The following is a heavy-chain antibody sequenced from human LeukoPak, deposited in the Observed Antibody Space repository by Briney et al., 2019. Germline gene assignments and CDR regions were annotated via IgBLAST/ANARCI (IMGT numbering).Heavy chain of an antibody. CDR3: ARGGDIAVVPAAMVGP. D-gene: IGHD2-2*01. CDR2: MNTNSGNT. J-gene: IGHJ5*02. V-gene: IGHV1-8*01. Sequence: ASVKVSCKASGCTFTSYDINWVRQATGQGLEWMGWMNTNSGNTGHAQKFQGRLTMTRDTSTNTAYMELSSLRSEDTAVYYCARGGDIAVVPAAMVGPWGQGTLVTVSS. CDR1: GCTFTSYD.